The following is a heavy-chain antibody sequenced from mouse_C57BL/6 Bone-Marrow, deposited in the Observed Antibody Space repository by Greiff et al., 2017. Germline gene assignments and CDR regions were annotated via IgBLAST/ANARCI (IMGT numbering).Heavy chain of an antibody. CDR1: GYTFTSYW. J-gene: IGHJ3*01. V-gene: IGHV1-5*01. D-gene: IGHD6-1*01. CDR3: TRSAVCGTWFAY. CDR2: IYPGNSDT. Sequence: VQLQQSGTVLARPGASVKMSCKTSGYTFTSYWMHWVKQRPGQGLEWIGAIYPGNSDTSYNQKFKGKAKLTAVTSASTAYMELSSLTNEDSAVYYCTRSAVCGTWFAYWGQGTLVTVSA.